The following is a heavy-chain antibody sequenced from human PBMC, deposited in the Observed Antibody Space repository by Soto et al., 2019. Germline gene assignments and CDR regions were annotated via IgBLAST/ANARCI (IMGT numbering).Heavy chain of an antibody. D-gene: IGHD2-21*02. CDR2: INPNSGGT. CDR1: GYTFTGYY. J-gene: IGHJ4*03. V-gene: IGHV1-2*04. CDR3: ARLLPCRDSSYFDY. Sequence: ASVKVSCKASGYTFTGYYMHWVRHAPGQGLEWMGWINPNSGGTNYAQKFQGWVTMTRDTSISTAYMELSRLRSDDTAVYYCARLLPCRDSSYFDYWGKGPLVSVSS.